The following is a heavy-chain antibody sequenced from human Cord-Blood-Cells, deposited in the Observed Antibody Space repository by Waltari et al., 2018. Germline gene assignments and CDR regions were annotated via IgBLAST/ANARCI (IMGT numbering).Heavy chain of an antibody. V-gene: IGHV1-69*01. D-gene: IGHD2-2*01. Sequence: QVQLVQSGAEVKKPGSSVKVSCKASGGTFSSYAISWVRQAPGQGLEWMGGIIPIVGTANYAQKFQGRVTITADESTSTAYMELSSLRSEDTAVYYCASNIGYCSSTSCYGPDYWGQGTLVTVSS. CDR1: GGTFSSYA. CDR3: ASNIGYCSSTSCYGPDY. J-gene: IGHJ4*02. CDR2: IIPIVGTA.